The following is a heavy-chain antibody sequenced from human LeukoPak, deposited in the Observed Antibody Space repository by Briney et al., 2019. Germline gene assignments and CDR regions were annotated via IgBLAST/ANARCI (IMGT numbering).Heavy chain of an antibody. J-gene: IGHJ5*02. CDR1: GYTLTELS. D-gene: IGHD3-9*01. V-gene: IGHV1-24*01. CDR3: ARGLRGVDILTGYS. Sequence: VASVKVSCKVSGYTLTELSMHWVRQAPGKGLEWMGGFDPEDGETIYAQKFQGRVTMTEDTSTDTAYMELSSLRSEDTAVYYCARGLRGVDILTGYSWGQGTLVTVSS. CDR2: FDPEDGET.